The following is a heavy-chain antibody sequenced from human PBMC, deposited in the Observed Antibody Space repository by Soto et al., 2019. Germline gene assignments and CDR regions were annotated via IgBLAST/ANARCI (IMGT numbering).Heavy chain of an antibody. J-gene: IGHJ5*02. V-gene: IGHV4-38-2*01. Sequence: SEILSLTCAVSGYSISSGYYWGWIRQPPGKGLEWIGSIYHSGSTYYNPSLKSRVTISVDTSKNQFSLKLSSVTAADTAVYYCARAQYQLLSRFDPWGQGTLVTVSS. CDR1: GYSISSGYY. CDR2: IYHSGST. CDR3: ARAQYQLLSRFDP. D-gene: IGHD2-2*01.